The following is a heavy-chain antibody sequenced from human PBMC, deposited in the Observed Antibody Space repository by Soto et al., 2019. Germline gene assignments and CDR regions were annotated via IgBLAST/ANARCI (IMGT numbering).Heavy chain of an antibody. CDR1: GYSFTSYD. D-gene: IGHD6-19*01. J-gene: IGHJ3*02. CDR2: MNPNSGNT. CDR3: ARENSSGHDAFDI. Sequence: ASVKVSCKASGYSFTSYDINWVRQATGQGLEWMGWMNPNSGNTGYAQKFQGRVTMTRDTPTSTAYMELSSLRSEDTAVYYCARENSSGHDAFDIWGQGTMVTVSS. V-gene: IGHV1-8*01.